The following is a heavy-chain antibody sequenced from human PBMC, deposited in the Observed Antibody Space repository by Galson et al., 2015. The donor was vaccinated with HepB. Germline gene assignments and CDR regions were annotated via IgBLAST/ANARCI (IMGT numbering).Heavy chain of an antibody. Sequence: SVKVSCKASGGTFSSYAISWVRQAPGQGLEWMGGIIPIFGTANYAQKFQGRVTITADESTSTAYMELSSLRSEDTAVYYCARRRSWNYVDYFDYWGQGTLVTVSS. J-gene: IGHJ4*02. CDR3: ARRRSWNYVDYFDY. CDR2: IIPIFGTA. CDR1: GGTFSSYA. D-gene: IGHD1-7*01. V-gene: IGHV1-69*13.